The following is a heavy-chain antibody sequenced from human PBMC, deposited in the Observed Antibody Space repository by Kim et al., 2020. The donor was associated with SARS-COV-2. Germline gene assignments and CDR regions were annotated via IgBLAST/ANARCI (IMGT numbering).Heavy chain of an antibody. D-gene: IGHD6-19*01. V-gene: IGHV3-30-3*01. Sequence: GGSLRLSCAASGFTFRNYALHWVRQAPGKGPEWVSVISYDGTNKYYADSVKGRFTISRDNSKDTLYLHMNSLRIDDKALYYCATDLAKWLASRYFYGMDVWGQGTTVTVSS. CDR1: GFTFRNYA. CDR2: ISYDGTNK. J-gene: IGHJ6*02. CDR3: ATDLAKWLASRYFYGMDV.